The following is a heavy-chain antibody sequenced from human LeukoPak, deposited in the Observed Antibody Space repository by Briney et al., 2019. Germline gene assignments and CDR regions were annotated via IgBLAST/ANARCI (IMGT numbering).Heavy chain of an antibody. CDR1: GGSISSYY. Sequence: SETLSLTCTVSGGSISSYYWSWIRQPPGKGLEWIGYIYYSGSTNYNPSLKSRVTISVDTSKNQFSLKLSSATAADTAVYYCARVYGGYFDYWGQGTLVTVSS. J-gene: IGHJ4*02. V-gene: IGHV4-59*01. CDR3: ARVYGGYFDY. CDR2: IYYSGST. D-gene: IGHD2-15*01.